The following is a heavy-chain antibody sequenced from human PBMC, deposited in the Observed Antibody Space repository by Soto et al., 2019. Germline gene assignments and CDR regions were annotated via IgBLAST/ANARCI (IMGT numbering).Heavy chain of an antibody. CDR2: ISYDGSNK. CDR1: GFTFSSYG. D-gene: IGHD4-4*01. J-gene: IGHJ6*03. V-gene: IGHV3-30*18. CDR3: AKDITAGTVTNYYYYMDV. Sequence: QVQLVESGGGVVQPGRSLRLSCAASGFTFSSYGMHWVRQAPGKGLEWVAVISYDGSNKYYADSVKGRFTISRDNSKNTLYLQMNSLRAEDTAVYYCAKDITAGTVTNYYYYMDVWGKGTTVTVSS.